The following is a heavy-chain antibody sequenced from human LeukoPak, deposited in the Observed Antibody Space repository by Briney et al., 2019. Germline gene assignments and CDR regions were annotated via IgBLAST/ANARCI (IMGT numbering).Heavy chain of an antibody. D-gene: IGHD3-10*01. Sequence: GGSLRLSCAASGFTFSDYYMSWIRLTPGKGLEWVSYISSSSSTIYYADSVKGRFTISRDNAKNSLYLQMNSLRAEDTAVYYCARNGIYGSGRPRYNWFDPWGQGTLVTVSS. J-gene: IGHJ5*02. CDR3: ARNGIYGSGRPRYNWFDP. CDR2: ISSSSSTI. V-gene: IGHV3-11*04. CDR1: GFTFSDYY.